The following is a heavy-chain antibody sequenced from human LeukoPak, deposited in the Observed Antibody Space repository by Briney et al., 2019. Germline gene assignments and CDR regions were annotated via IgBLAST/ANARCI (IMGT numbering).Heavy chain of an antibody. V-gene: IGHV1-8*03. CDR2: MNPNSGNT. J-gene: IGHJ6*03. CDR3: ARASYDFWSGYYPRYYYYYYMDV. CDR1: GYTFTSYD. Sequence: ASVKVSCKASGYTFTSYDINWVRQATGQGLEWMGWMNPNSGNTGYAQKFQGRVTITRNTSISTAYMELSSLRSEDTAVYYCARASYDFWSGYYPRYYYYYYMDVWGNGTRSPSP. D-gene: IGHD3-3*01.